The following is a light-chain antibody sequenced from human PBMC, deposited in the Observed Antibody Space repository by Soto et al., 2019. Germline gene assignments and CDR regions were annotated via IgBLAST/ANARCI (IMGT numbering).Light chain of an antibody. CDR3: GTWDSSLSVVL. V-gene: IGLV1-51*01. CDR2: DTN. CDR1: SSNIGNNY. J-gene: IGLJ2*01. Sequence: QSVLTQPPSVSAAPGQKVIISCSGSSSNIGNNYVSWYQHLPATAPKLLIYDTNKRPSGIPYRFSGSKSGTSATLGITGLQTGDEADYYCGTWDSSLSVVLFGGGTQLTVL.